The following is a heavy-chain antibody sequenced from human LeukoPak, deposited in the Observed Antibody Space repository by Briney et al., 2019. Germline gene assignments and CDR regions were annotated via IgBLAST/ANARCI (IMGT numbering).Heavy chain of an antibody. D-gene: IGHD2-2*01. J-gene: IGHJ4*02. V-gene: IGHV1-69*13. CDR3: ARCSSTSCYLGYY. CDR1: GYTFTNYA. CDR2: IIPIFGTA. Sequence: SVKVSCKASGYTFTNYAINWVRPAPGQGLEWMGGIIPIFGTANYAQKFQGRVTITADESTSTAYMELSSLRSEDTAVYYCARCSSTSCYLGYYWGQGTLVTVSS.